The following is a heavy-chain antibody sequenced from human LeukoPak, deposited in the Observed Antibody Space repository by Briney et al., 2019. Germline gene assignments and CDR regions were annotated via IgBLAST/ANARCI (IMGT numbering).Heavy chain of an antibody. Sequence: GGSLRLSCAASGFTFSSYSMNWVRQAPGKGLEWVSSISSSSSYIYYADSVKGRFTISRDNSKNTPYLQMNSLRAEDTAVYYCARAGIPGYCTNVTCSNWLDPWGRGTLVTVSS. CDR3: ARAGIPGYCTNVTCSNWLDP. CDR1: GFTFSSYS. V-gene: IGHV3-21*04. D-gene: IGHD2-8*01. J-gene: IGHJ5*02. CDR2: ISSSSSYI.